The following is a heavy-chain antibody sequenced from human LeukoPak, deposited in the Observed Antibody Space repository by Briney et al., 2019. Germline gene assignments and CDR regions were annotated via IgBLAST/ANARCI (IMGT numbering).Heavy chain of an antibody. Sequence: GGSLRLSCAASGFTFSSYAMHWVRQAPGKGLEWVAVISYDGSNKYYADSVKGRFTISRDNSKNTLYLQMNSLRAEDTAVYYCAKDGAGYFDWSPHDYWGQGTLVTVSS. J-gene: IGHJ4*02. CDR2: ISYDGSNK. V-gene: IGHV3-30-3*01. CDR3: AKDGAGYFDWSPHDY. D-gene: IGHD3-9*01. CDR1: GFTFSSYA.